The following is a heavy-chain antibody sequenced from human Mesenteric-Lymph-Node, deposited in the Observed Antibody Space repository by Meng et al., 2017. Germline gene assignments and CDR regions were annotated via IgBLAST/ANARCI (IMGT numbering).Heavy chain of an antibody. CDR3: ASQTNTGH. D-gene: IGHD4-17*01. CDR1: GGSISSSNW. CDR2: INSDGSIT. J-gene: IGHJ4*02. Sequence: GGSLRLSCAVSGGSISSSNWWSWVRQPPGKGLVWVSAINSDGSITTYADSVKGRFTISRDNAKNTLYLQMDSLRGEDTAVYYCASQTNTGHWGQGALVTVSS. V-gene: IGHV3-74*03.